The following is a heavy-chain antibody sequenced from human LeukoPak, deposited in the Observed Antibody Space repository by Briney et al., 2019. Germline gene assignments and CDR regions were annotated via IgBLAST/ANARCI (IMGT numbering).Heavy chain of an antibody. V-gene: IGHV3-21*01. CDR3: ARGSHPHPPCDY. CDR2: ISSSGSYI. J-gene: IGHJ4*02. D-gene: IGHD3-10*01. Sequence: GGSLRLSCGASGFTFSSYNMNWVRQAPGKGLEWVSSISSSGSYIYYADSVKGRFTISRDNAKNTLYLQMNSLRAEDTAVYYCARGSHPHPPCDYWGQGTLVTVSS. CDR1: GFTFSSYN.